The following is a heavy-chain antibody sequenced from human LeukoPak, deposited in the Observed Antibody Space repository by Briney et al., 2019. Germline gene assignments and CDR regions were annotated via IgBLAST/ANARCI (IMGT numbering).Heavy chain of an antibody. J-gene: IGHJ6*02. V-gene: IGHV1-8*01. CDR3: ARVPFSLLRFWGRNYYYGMDV. CDR2: MNPSSGNT. CDR1: GYTFTSYD. Sequence: SVKVSCKASGYTFTSYDINWVRQATGQGPEWMGWMNPSSGNTGYAQKFQGRVTITRNTSISTAYMELSSLRSEDTAVYYCARVPFSLLRFWGRNYYYGMDVWGQGTTVTVSS. D-gene: IGHD3-3*01.